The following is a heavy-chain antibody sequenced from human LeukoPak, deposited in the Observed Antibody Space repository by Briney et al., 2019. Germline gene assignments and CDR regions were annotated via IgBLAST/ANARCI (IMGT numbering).Heavy chain of an antibody. CDR2: IIPIFGTA. J-gene: IGHJ4*02. D-gene: IGHD4-17*01. CDR1: GGTFSSYA. Sequence: SVKVSCKASGGTFSSYAISWVRQAPGQGLEWMGGIIPIFGTANYAQKFQGRVTITADEPTSTAYMELSSLRSEDTAVCYCARGDGDYVFPDYWGQGTLVTVSS. V-gene: IGHV1-69*01. CDR3: ARGDGDYVFPDY.